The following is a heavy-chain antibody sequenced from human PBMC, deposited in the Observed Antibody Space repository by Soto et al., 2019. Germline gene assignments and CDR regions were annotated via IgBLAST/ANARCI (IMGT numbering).Heavy chain of an antibody. Sequence: SETLSLTCAVSGHSISSGFYYWGWVRQPPGKGLEWIGSIYHTESTYYNPSLKSRVTMSVDTSKNQLSLKLSSMTAADTAVYFRETYGSRSSARFFDYWGQGTRVTVSS. CDR3: ETYGSRSSARFFDY. V-gene: IGHV4-38-2*01. CDR1: GHSISSGFYY. D-gene: IGHD5-18*01. J-gene: IGHJ4*02. CDR2: IYHTEST.